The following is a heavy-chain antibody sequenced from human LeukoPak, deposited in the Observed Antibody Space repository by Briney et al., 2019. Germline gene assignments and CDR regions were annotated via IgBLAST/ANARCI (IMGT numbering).Heavy chain of an antibody. D-gene: IGHD3-10*01. CDR2: ISAYNGDT. CDR1: GYSFGSFG. J-gene: IGHJ4*02. Sequence: APVKVSCKASGYSFGSFGINWVRQAPGQGLEWVGWISAYNGDTNYAQKLQGRVTMTTDTSTSTAYMDLRSLRSDDTAVYYCARGGYYGSGSFPDYWGQGTLVTVSS. V-gene: IGHV1-18*01. CDR3: ARGGYYGSGSFPDY.